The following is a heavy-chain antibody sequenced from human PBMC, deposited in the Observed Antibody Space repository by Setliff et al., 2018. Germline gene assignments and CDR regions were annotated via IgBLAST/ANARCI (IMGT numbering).Heavy chain of an antibody. Sequence: ASVKVSCKTSGYTFNDYGITWVRQVPGQGLEWMGWISSYTGKTYYAEKLQGRVTLTTDTPTTTAYLELRSLTSDDTAVYYCSRLVRYCTTTTCQRASGDDYWGQGTLVTVSS. CDR1: GYTFNDYG. D-gene: IGHD2-8*01. CDR3: SRLVRYCTTTTCQRASGDDY. CDR2: ISSYTGKT. J-gene: IGHJ4*02. V-gene: IGHV1-18*01.